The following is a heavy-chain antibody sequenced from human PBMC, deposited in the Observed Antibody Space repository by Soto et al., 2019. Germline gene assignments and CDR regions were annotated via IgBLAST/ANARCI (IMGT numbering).Heavy chain of an antibody. CDR2: IYYSGST. D-gene: IGHD2-15*01. CDR3: AKEIVRPNDAFDI. V-gene: IGHV4-59*01. Sequence: SETLSLTCTVSGGSISSYYWSWIRQPPGKGLEWIGYIYYSGSTNYNPSLKSRVTISVDTSKNQFSLKLSSVTAADTAVYYCAKEIVRPNDAFDIWGQGTMVTVSS. CDR1: GGSISSYY. J-gene: IGHJ3*02.